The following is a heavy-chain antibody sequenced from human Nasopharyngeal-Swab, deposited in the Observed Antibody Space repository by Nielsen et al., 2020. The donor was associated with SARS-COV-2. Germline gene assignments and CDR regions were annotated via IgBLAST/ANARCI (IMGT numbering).Heavy chain of an antibody. V-gene: IGHV4-39*01. CDR3: ARHSRVTTVVVVTLFDY. CDR1: GASITDNNYY. CDR2: ITYRGPT. Sequence: SETLSLTCTVSGASITDNNYYWAWIRQPPGKGLEWIGSITYRGPTFYNPSLKSRVSISVDASQNQFSLNLWSVTAADTAVFYCARHSRVTTVVVVTLFDYWDRGSLVTVSS. D-gene: IGHD3-22*01. J-gene: IGHJ4*02.